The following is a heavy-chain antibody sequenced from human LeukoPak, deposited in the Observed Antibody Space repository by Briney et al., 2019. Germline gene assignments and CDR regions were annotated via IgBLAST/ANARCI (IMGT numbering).Heavy chain of an antibody. CDR3: VRDLGRGSIFDY. CDR2: ISKGSGYI. Sequence: GGSLRLSCAASGFSFSDYSLNWVRQAPGKGLEWVSSISKGSGYIYYTDSVKGRFTISRDNAKNSLFLQMNSLRAEDTAVYYCVRDLGRGSIFDYWGQGTLVTVSS. J-gene: IGHJ4*02. D-gene: IGHD3-10*01. CDR1: GFSFSDYS. V-gene: IGHV3-21*01.